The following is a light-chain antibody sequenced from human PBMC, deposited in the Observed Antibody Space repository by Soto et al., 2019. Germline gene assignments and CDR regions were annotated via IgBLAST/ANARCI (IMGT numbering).Light chain of an antibody. CDR3: QQYNNWPPIT. CDR1: QIVSIK. Sequence: EIVMPQSPVTLSVSPVSVATLSCSASQIVSIKLAWYQQKPGQAPRLLIYDTSTRATGIPARFSGSGSGTEFTLTIRSLQSEDFAVYYCQQYNNWPPITFGQGKQLEIK. J-gene: IGKJ5*01. CDR2: DTS. V-gene: IGKV3-15*01.